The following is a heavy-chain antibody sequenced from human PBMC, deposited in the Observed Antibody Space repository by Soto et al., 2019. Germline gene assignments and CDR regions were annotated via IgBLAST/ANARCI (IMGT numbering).Heavy chain of an antibody. Sequence: EVQLVESGGGLAQPGGSLRLSCAASGFTFSSDAMDWVRQAPGKGLEYVSGISSNGSGTYYASSVKGRFTISRDNSRETVYIQMARLRPEDMAVEYGSRRARADFYYMDVWGKGTQVTVS. V-gene: IGHV3-64*01. CDR3: SRRARADFYYMDV. CDR2: ISSNGSGT. CDR1: GFTFSSDA. D-gene: IGHD6-6*01. J-gene: IGHJ6*03.